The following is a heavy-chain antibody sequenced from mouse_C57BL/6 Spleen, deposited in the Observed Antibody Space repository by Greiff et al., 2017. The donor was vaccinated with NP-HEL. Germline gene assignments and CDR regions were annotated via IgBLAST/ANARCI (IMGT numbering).Heavy chain of an antibody. D-gene: IGHD1-1*01. CDR1: GYTFTSYR. CDR3: ARYYGSSYRYAMDY. CDR2: IDPNSGGT. V-gene: IGHV1-72*01. Sequence: QVQLQPPGAELVKPGASVKLSCKASGYTFTSYRMHWVKQRPGRGLEWIGRIDPNSGGTKYNEKFTSKATLTVDKPSSTAYMQLSSLTTEDSAGYYCARYYGSSYRYAMDYWGQGTSVTVSS. J-gene: IGHJ4*01.